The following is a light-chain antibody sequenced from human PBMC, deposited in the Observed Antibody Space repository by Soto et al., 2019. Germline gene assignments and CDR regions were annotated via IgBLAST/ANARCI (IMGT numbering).Light chain of an antibody. V-gene: IGKV3-20*01. Sequence: EILLTQSPGTLSLSPGEGATLSCRASQSVSNNYLAWYQQKPGKAPRLLIYGASNRATGIPDRLSGSGSGADFTLTIRRLEPEDSAVYYCQQYGTSGTFGQGTKVDIK. CDR1: QSVSNNY. CDR2: GAS. J-gene: IGKJ1*01. CDR3: QQYGTSGT.